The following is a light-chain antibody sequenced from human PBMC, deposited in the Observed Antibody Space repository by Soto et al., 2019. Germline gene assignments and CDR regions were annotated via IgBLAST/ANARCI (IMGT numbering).Light chain of an antibody. CDR2: GAS. CDR3: QQYGSSPRLT. J-gene: IGKJ4*01. V-gene: IGKV3-20*01. Sequence: EIVLTQSPGTLSLSPGERATLSCRASQSVSSSYLAWYQQKPGQAPRLLIYGASSRATGIPDRFSGSGSGTDFTLTISRLGPEDFAVYYCQQYGSSPRLTFCGGTKVEIK. CDR1: QSVSSSY.